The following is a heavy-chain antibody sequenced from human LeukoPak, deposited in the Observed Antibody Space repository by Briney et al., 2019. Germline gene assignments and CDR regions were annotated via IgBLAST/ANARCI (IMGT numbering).Heavy chain of an antibody. CDR3: ARDLRPNYDSWSGYYTGFDY. CDR1: GFTFSSYS. V-gene: IGHV3-21*01. Sequence: GGSLRLSCAASGFTFSSYSMNWVRQAPGKGLEWVSSISSSSSYIYYADSVKGRFTISRDNAKNSLYLQMNSLRAEDTAVYYCARDLRPNYDSWSGYYTGFDYWGQGTLVTVSS. J-gene: IGHJ4*02. CDR2: ISSSSSYI. D-gene: IGHD3-3*01.